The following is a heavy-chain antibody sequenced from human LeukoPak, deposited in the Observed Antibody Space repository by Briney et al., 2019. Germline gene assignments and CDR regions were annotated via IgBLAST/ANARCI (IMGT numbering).Heavy chain of an antibody. CDR3: ARDSNDILTGYADY. J-gene: IGHJ4*02. D-gene: IGHD3-9*01. Sequence: GGSLRLSCAASGFTFSSYAMHWVRQAPGKGLEWVAVISYDGSNKYYADSVKGRFTISRDNSKNTLYLQMNSLRAEDTAVYYRARDSNDILTGYADYWGQGTLVTVSS. CDR2: ISYDGSNK. V-gene: IGHV3-30*04. CDR1: GFTFSSYA.